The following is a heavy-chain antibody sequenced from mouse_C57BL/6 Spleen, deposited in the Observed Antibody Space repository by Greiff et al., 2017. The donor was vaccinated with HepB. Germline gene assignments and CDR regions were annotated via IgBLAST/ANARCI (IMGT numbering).Heavy chain of an antibody. J-gene: IGHJ3*01. Sequence: QVQLQQPGAELVKPGASVKMSCKASGYTFTSYWITWVKQRPGQGLEWIGDIYPGSGSTNYNEKFKSKATLTVDTSSSTAYMQLSSLTSEDSAVYYCARGDDGSSLFAYWGQGTLVTVSA. CDR2: IYPGSGST. CDR1: GYTFTSYW. V-gene: IGHV1-55*01. D-gene: IGHD1-1*01. CDR3: ARGDDGSSLFAY.